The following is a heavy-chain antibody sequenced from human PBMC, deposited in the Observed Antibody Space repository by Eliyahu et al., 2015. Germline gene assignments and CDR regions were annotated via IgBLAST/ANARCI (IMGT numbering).Heavy chain of an antibody. D-gene: IGHD5-18*01. V-gene: IGHV4-59*01. CDR2: VSYSGGPNFTTGST. CDR3: ARSDPGYSSSHFDA. CDR1: GASINAWH. Sequence: QVQLQESGPGLVKPSETLSLTCAVSGASINAWHXPWIRQPPGKGLEWMGYVSYSGGPNFTTGSTYSAPSLRGRVTISRDASNNQVSLELTSITSADTAVYYCARSDPGYSSSHFDAWGQGTLVTVSS. J-gene: IGHJ4*02.